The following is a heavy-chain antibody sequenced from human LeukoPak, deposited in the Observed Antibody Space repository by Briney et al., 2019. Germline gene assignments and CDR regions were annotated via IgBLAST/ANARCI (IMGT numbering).Heavy chain of an antibody. Sequence: PGGSLRLSCAASGFTFSSYVMHWVRQAPGKGLEWVAIISYDGSNEYYADSVKGRFTISRDNSKNTLYLQMNSLRAEDTAVYYCARWSTDDAFDIWGQGTMVTVSS. CDR2: ISYDGSNE. V-gene: IGHV3-30*04. CDR3: ARWSTDDAFDI. D-gene: IGHD1-1*01. J-gene: IGHJ3*02. CDR1: GFTFSSYV.